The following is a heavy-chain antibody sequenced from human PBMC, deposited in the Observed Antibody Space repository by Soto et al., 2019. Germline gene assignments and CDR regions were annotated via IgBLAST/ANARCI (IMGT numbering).Heavy chain of an antibody. CDR3: ARASYYDGSCYSD. D-gene: IGHD3-22*01. CDR2: IITYNGNT. J-gene: IGHJ4*02. CDR1: GYTFTSYG. V-gene: IGHV1-18*01. Sequence: QVQLVQSGDEVKKPGASVRVSCKASGYTFTSYGISWVRQAPGQGLEWMGCIITYNGNTNYAQKLQGRVTMTTDTSPRTAYMELRSLRSDDTAVYYCARASYYDGSCYSDWGQGTLVTVSS.